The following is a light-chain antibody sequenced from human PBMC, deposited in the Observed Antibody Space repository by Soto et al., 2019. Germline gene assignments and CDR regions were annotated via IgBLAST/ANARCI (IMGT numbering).Light chain of an antibody. CDR2: GAS. CDR1: QSVSSSY. CDR3: QQYGSSLGT. Sequence: EIVLTQSPGTLSLSPGERATLSCRASQSVSSSYLAWYQQEPGQAPRLLIYGASSRATGIPDRFSGSGSGTDFTLTINRLEPEDFAVYYCQQYGSSLGTFGQGTRLEIK. V-gene: IGKV3-20*01. J-gene: IGKJ5*01.